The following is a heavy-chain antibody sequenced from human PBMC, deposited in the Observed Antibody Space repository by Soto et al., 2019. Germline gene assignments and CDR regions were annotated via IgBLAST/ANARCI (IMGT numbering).Heavy chain of an antibody. CDR3: ARSDWFDP. CDR2: IKSDGSST. V-gene: IGHV3-74*01. J-gene: IGHJ5*02. CDR1: GFTFSTYW. Sequence: GGSLRLSCAASGFTFSTYWMHWVRQAPGKGLVWVSRIKSDGSSTTYADSVKGRFTISRDNAKNTLYLQMNSLRVEDTAVYYCARSDWFDPWGQGTLVTVS.